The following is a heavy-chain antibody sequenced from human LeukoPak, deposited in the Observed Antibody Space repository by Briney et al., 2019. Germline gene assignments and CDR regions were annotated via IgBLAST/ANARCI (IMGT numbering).Heavy chain of an antibody. CDR2: INQSGIT. V-gene: IGHV4-34*01. CDR3: ARGGTFGEPFSRS. D-gene: IGHD3-10*01. CDR1: GGSFSGFY. J-gene: IGHJ4*02. Sequence: SETLSLTCAAYGGSFSGFYWTWIRHPPGKGLEWIGEINQSGITNYNPSLQSRITISADTSKKQFSLKVNSVTAADTAMYYCARGGTFGEPFSRSWGQGTLVTVSS.